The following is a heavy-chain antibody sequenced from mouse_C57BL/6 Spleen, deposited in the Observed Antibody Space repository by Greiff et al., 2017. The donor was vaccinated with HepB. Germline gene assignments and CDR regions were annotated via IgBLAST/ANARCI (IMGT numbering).Heavy chain of an antibody. CDR2: ISDGGSYT. D-gene: IGHD1-1*01. CDR3: ARDSSYEAYYAMDY. CDR1: GFTFSSYA. Sequence: DVQLVESGGGLVKPGGSLKLSCAASGFTFSSYAMSWVRQTPEKRLEWVATISDGGSYTYYPDNVKGRFTISRDNAKNNLYLQMSHLKSEDTAMYYCARDSSYEAYYAMDYWGQGTSVTVSS. J-gene: IGHJ4*01. V-gene: IGHV5-4*01.